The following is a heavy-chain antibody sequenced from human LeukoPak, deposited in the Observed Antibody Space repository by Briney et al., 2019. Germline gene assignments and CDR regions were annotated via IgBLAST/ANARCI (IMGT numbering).Heavy chain of an antibody. V-gene: IGHV3-23*01. Sequence: GGSLRLSCAASGFTFSSYAMSWVRQAPGKGLEWVSAISGSGGSTYYADSVKGRFTISRDNSKNTLYPQMNSLRAEDTAVYYCATNSSRGVFDYWGQGTLVTVSS. CDR2: ISGSGGST. D-gene: IGHD6-13*01. CDR1: GFTFSSYA. J-gene: IGHJ4*02. CDR3: ATNSSRGVFDY.